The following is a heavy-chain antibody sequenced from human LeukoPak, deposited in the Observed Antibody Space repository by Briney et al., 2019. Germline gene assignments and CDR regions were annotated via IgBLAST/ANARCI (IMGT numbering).Heavy chain of an antibody. CDR3: ARVPLNRDSWLRFYHFDS. J-gene: IGHJ4*02. CDR1: GESFDGYY. D-gene: IGHD5-12*01. Sequence: PSETLSLTCAVYGESFDGYYWTWIRQPPGKGLEWIGEINHVEITHYNPALKSRVTMSVDTSKNQFSLKLTSVTAADTAVYYCARVPLNRDSWLRFYHFDSWGQGILVTVSS. CDR2: INHVEIT. V-gene: IGHV4-34*01.